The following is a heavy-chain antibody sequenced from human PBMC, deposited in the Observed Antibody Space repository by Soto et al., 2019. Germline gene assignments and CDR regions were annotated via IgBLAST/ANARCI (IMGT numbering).Heavy chain of an antibody. V-gene: IGHV3-15*07. CDR1: GFIFNNAW. J-gene: IGHJ4*02. Sequence: EVQLVESGGGLVKAGESLRISCTASGFIFNNAWMNWVRQSPGKGLEWVGRIKSKSEGGTIEYAAPVEGRFSISRDDSKNEVYLQMNSLKTGDTAMYYCITETFKLAYCGVDCYSNLYFDYWGQGTLVTVSS. CDR2: IKSKSEGGTI. CDR3: ITETFKLAYCGVDCYSNLYFDY. D-gene: IGHD2-21*02.